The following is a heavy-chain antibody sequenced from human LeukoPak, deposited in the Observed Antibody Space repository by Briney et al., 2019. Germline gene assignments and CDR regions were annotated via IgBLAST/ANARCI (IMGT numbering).Heavy chain of an antibody. CDR1: GFTFSNAW. CDR3: FTAAVGAPL. Sequence: PGGSLRLSCAASGFTFSNAWVSWVRQAPGKGLEWVGRIKSRTDGGTTDYAAPVKDRFTISRDDSKNTLYVQMNNLKTEDTAVYYCFTAAVGAPLWGQGTLVTVSS. J-gene: IGHJ4*02. V-gene: IGHV3-15*01. D-gene: IGHD1-26*01. CDR2: IKSRTDGGTT.